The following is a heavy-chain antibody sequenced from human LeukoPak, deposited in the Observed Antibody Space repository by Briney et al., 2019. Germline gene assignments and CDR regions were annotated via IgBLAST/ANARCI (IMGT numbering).Heavy chain of an antibody. CDR2: IWYDGSKK. CDR1: GFTFSTYV. Sequence: PGGSLRLSCVASGFTFSTYVMHWVRQAPGKGLEWVAVIWYDGSKKDYADSVKGRFTISRDNSKNTLYLQMNSLRAEDTAVYYCAREMNYGDYFDYWGQGTLVTVSS. D-gene: IGHD4-17*01. V-gene: IGHV3-33*01. CDR3: AREMNYGDYFDY. J-gene: IGHJ4*02.